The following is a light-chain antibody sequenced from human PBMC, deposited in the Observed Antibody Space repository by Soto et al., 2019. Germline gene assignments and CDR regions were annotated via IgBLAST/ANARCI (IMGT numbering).Light chain of an antibody. CDR2: AAS. Sequence: NQLTQSPSSLSASVGDRVTISCRASQGIGNDLAWYQQKPGKAPRLLIFAASALPRGVPSRFSGSGSGTKFTLTIASLQPDDFATYYCQQYETFSGTFGPGTKVDIK. CDR1: QGIGND. J-gene: IGKJ1*01. CDR3: QQYETFSGT. V-gene: IGKV1-17*01.